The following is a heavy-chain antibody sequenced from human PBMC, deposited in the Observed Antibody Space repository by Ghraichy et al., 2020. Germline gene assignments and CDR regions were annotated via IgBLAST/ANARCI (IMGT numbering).Heavy chain of an antibody. CDR3: ASSGLWFGELFHYYYYYGMDV. D-gene: IGHD3-10*01. CDR1: GYSISSGYY. Sequence: SETLSLTCAVSGYSISSGYYWGWIRQPPGKGLEWIGSIYHSGSTYYNPSLKSRVTISVDTSKNQFSLKLSSVTAADTAVYYCASSGLWFGELFHYYYYYGMDVWGQGTTVTVSS. V-gene: IGHV4-38-2*01. J-gene: IGHJ6*02. CDR2: IYHSGST.